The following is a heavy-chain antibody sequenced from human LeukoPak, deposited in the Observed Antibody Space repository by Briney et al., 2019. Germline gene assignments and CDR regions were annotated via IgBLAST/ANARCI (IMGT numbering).Heavy chain of an antibody. CDR2: INPNSGGT. V-gene: IGHV1-2*02. Sequence: ASVKVSCKTSGYSFTDYYMHWVRQAPGQGLEWMGWINPNSGGTSSAQKFQGRVTMTRNTSITTVYMEMSWLTSDDTAIYYCARADRLHGGPYLIGPWGQGTLVTVSS. J-gene: IGHJ5*02. CDR3: ARADRLHGGPYLIGP. CDR1: GYSFTDYY. D-gene: IGHD2-21*01.